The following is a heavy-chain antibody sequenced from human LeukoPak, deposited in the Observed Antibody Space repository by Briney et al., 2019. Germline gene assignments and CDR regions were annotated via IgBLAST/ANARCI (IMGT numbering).Heavy chain of an antibody. J-gene: IGHJ4*02. D-gene: IGHD5-18*01. CDR2: ISGSGDST. CDR3: AKASGYSYGPSDY. V-gene: IGHV3-23*01. Sequence: GGSLRLSCAASGFTFSSYSMTWVRQAPGKGLEWVSGISGSGDSTHYADSVKGRFTISRDDSKTTLYLQMNSLRAEDTAVYYCAKASGYSYGPSDYWGQGTLVTVSS. CDR1: GFTFSSYS.